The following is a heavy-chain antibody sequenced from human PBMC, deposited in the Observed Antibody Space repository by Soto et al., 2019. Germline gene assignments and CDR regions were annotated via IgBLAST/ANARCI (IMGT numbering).Heavy chain of an antibody. CDR3: ARDGVGYCSGGSCYSYAWFDP. CDR1: GGSISSGDYY. CDR2: IYYSGST. Sequence: QVQLQESGPGLVKPSQTLSLTCTVSGGSISSGDYYWSWIRQPPGKGLEWIGYIYYSGSTYYNPSLTSRVTISVDTSKNQFSLKLSSVTAADTAVYYCARDGVGYCSGGSCYSYAWFDPWGQGTLVTVSS. J-gene: IGHJ5*02. V-gene: IGHV4-30-4*01. D-gene: IGHD2-15*01.